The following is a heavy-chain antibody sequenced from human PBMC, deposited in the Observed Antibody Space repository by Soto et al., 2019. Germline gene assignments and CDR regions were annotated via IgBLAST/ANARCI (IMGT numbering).Heavy chain of an antibody. J-gene: IGHJ4*02. CDR1: GFTFTSFA. D-gene: IGHD3-3*01. CDR2: ISGSGGAT. V-gene: IGHV3-23*01. CDR3: AIGEWLPTSYFNF. Sequence: GGSLRLSCAASGFTFTSFAVSWVRQAPGKGLEWVSAISGSGGATYYADSVKGRFTVSRDNSRNTVYLQVDSLRVEDTAVYHCAIGEWLPTSYFNFWGKGTLVTVSS.